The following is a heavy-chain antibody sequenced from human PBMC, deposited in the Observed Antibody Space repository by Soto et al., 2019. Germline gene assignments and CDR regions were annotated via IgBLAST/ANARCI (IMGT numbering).Heavy chain of an antibody. Sequence: QVQLQESGPGLVKPSQTLSLTCTVSGGSISSGGYYWSWIRQHPGKGLEWIGYIYYSGSTYYNPSLNSPVTISGATSKNQFPLKLSSVTAADTAVYYCARAYGSGYMDVWGQGTTVTVSS. CDR1: GGSISSGGYY. CDR2: IYYSGST. V-gene: IGHV4-31*01. J-gene: IGHJ6*02. CDR3: ARAYGSGYMDV. D-gene: IGHD3-10*01.